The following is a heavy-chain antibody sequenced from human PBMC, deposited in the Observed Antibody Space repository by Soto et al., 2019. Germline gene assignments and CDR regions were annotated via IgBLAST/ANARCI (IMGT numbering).Heavy chain of an antibody. J-gene: IGHJ4*02. CDR3: ARTQEKNTWYFDY. Sequence: GESLKISCKGSGYRFNSYSIAWVRQMPGKGLEWMGIILPPDSDTTYSPSFQGQVTISADKSISTAYVQWSSLKASDTAIYYCARTQEKNTWYFDYWGQGTLVTVSS. CDR2: ILPPDSDT. V-gene: IGHV5-51*01. CDR1: GYRFNSYS.